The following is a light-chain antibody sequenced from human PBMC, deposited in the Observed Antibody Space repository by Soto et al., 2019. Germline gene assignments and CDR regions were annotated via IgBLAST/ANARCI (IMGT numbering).Light chain of an antibody. CDR2: EVT. V-gene: IGLV2-8*01. J-gene: IGLJ2*01. CDR1: SSDIGAYNY. Sequence: QSALTQPPSASGSPGQSVTISCSGTSSDIGAYNYVSWYHQHPGKAPKLLISEVTKRPSGVPDRFSGSKSGNTASLTVAGLQGDDEADYYCSSYGGNNNYVIFGGGTKLTVL. CDR3: SSYGGNNNYVI.